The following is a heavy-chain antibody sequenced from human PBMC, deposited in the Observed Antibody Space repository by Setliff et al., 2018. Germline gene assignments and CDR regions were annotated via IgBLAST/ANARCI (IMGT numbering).Heavy chain of an antibody. V-gene: IGHV3-7*01. Sequence: GGSLRLSCVVSGFSFSRHWMSWARQAPGKGLEWVADIKKDGSIKYYLDSVRGRFTISRDNAENSLTLQMNSLRVEDTAVYYCSRDLQGSGDYVVDYWGQGTLVTVSS. CDR3: SRDLQGSGDYVVDY. CDR1: GFSFSRHW. D-gene: IGHD4-17*01. CDR2: IKKDGSIK. J-gene: IGHJ4*02.